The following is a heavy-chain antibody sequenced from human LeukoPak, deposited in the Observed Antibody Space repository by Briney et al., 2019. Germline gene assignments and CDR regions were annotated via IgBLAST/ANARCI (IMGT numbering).Heavy chain of an antibody. CDR3: ATDFLRYCTNGVCSEVDY. CDR1: GYTLTELS. J-gene: IGHJ4*02. CDR2: FDPEDGET. Sequence: ASVKVSCKVSGYTLTELSMHWVRQAPGKGLEWMGGFDPEDGETIYAQKFQGRVTMTEDTSTDTAYMELSSLRSEDTAVYYCATDFLRYCTNGVCSEVDYWGQGTLVTVSS. V-gene: IGHV1-24*01. D-gene: IGHD2-8*01.